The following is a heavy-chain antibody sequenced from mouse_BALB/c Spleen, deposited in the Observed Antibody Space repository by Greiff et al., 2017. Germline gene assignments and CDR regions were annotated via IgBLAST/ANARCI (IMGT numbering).Heavy chain of an antibody. D-gene: IGHD2-1*01. J-gene: IGHJ3*01. CDR1: GYSITSVYA. CDR2: ISYSGST. CDR3: APSTGFAY. V-gene: IGHV3-2*02. Sequence: EVKLMESGPGLVKPSQSLSLTCTVTGYSITSVYAWNWIRQFPGNKLEWMGYISYSGSTSYNPSLKSRISNTRDTSKKQLFLQLNSVTTEDTATYYCAPSTGFAYWGQGTLVTVSA.